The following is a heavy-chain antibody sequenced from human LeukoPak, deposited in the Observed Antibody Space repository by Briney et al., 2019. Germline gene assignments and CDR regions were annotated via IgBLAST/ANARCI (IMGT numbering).Heavy chain of an antibody. Sequence: PSETLSLTCAVYGGSFSGYYWSWIRQPPGKGLEWIGEINHSGSTNYNPSLKSRVTISVDTSKNQFSLKLSSVTAADTAVYYCARHDSWNKDNWFDPWGHGTLVTVSA. CDR2: INHSGST. V-gene: IGHV4-34*01. CDR3: ARHDSWNKDNWFDP. CDR1: GGSFSGYY. D-gene: IGHD1-1*01. J-gene: IGHJ5*02.